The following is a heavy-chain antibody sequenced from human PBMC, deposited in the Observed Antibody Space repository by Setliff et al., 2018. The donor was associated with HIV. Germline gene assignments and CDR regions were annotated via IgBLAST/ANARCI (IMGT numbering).Heavy chain of an antibody. CDR1: GDSINTDGLY. CDR2: IHYNGIT. Sequence: SETLSLTCTVSGDSINTDGLYWTWIRQHPATGLEWIGYIHYNGITYYNPSLESRVSISVDLSKNQFSLKLNSVTVADTAVYCCVRTKGGSKHGSFWDSWGQGILVTVSS. CDR3: VRTKGGSKHGSFWDS. V-gene: IGHV4-31*03. D-gene: IGHD3-10*01. J-gene: IGHJ5*02.